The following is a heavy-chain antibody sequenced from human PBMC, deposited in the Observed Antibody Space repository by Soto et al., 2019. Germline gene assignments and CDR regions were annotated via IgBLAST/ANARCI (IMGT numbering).Heavy chain of an antibody. D-gene: IGHD3-10*01. V-gene: IGHV3-23*01. CDR2: ISGSGGST. J-gene: IGHJ4*02. Sequence: GGSLRLSCAASGFTFSSYAMSWVRQAPGKGLEWVSAISGSGGSTYYVDSVKGRFTISRDNSKNTLYLQMNSLRAEDTAVYYCAKKDVSGGSGAHMAWGQGTLVTVSS. CDR1: GFTFSSYA. CDR3: AKKDVSGGSGAHMA.